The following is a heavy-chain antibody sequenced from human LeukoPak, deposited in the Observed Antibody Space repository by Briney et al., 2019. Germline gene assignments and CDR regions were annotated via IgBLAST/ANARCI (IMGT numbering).Heavy chain of an antibody. CDR2: ISTYNGNT. CDR1: GYTFNTYG. V-gene: IGHV1-18*01. Sequence: ASVKVSCKASGYTFNTYGIIWVRQAPGQGLECMGWISTYNGNTNYAQKFQDRVIITTDTSTSTAYMELWSREPNDTDVYYFTRGYFDYRGQGTPVTVSS. CDR3: TRGYFDY. J-gene: IGHJ4*02.